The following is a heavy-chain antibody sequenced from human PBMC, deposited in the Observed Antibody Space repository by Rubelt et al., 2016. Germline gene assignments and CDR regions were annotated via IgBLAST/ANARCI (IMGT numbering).Heavy chain of an antibody. CDR3: ARGGLTGYYRARDY. D-gene: IGHD3-9*01. CDR2: SGSGGST. Sequence: SGSGGSTYYADSVKGRFTISRDNSKNTLYLQMNSLRAEDTAVYYCARGGLTGYYRARDYWGQGTLVTVSS. J-gene: IGHJ4*02. V-gene: IGHV3-23*01.